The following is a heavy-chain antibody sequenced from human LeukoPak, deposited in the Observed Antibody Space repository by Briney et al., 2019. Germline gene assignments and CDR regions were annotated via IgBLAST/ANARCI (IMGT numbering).Heavy chain of an antibody. J-gene: IGHJ3*02. D-gene: IGHD2-15*01. CDR1: GYTFTSYY. V-gene: IGHV1-2*06. CDR3: AVVAATGAFVI. CDR2: INPNSGGT. Sequence: ASVKVSCKASGYTFTSYYMHWVRQAPGQGLEWMGRINPNSGGTNYAQKFQGRVTMTRDTSISTAYMELSRLRSDDTAVYYCAVVAATGAFVIWGQGTMVTVSS.